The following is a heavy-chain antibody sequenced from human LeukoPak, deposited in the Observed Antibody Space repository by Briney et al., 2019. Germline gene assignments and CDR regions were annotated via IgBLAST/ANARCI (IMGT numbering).Heavy chain of an antibody. CDR1: GYTFTGYY. Sequence: GASVKVSCKASGYTFTGYYMHWVRQAPGQGLEWMGWINPNSGGTNYAQKFQGRVTMTRDTSISTAYMELSSLRSEDTAVYYCARDDYGDSGFLYGMDVWGQGTTVTVSS. V-gene: IGHV1-2*02. D-gene: IGHD4-17*01. CDR2: INPNSGGT. J-gene: IGHJ6*02. CDR3: ARDDYGDSGFLYGMDV.